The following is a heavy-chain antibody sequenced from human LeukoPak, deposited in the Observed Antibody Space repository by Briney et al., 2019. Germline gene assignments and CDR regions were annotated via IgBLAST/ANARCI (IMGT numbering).Heavy chain of an antibody. CDR2: IIPIFGTA. CDR3: ASGVTTSSSFDY. V-gene: IGHV1-69*01. CDR1: GGTFSSYA. D-gene: IGHD4-11*01. J-gene: IGHJ4*02. Sequence: SVKVSCKASGGTFSSYAISWVRQAPGQGLEWMGGIIPIFGTANYAQKFQGRVTITADESTSTAHTELSSLRSEDTAVYYCASGVTTSSSFDYWGQGTLVTVSS.